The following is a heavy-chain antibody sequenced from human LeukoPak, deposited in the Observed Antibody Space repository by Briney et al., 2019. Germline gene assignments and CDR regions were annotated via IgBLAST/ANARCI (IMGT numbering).Heavy chain of an antibody. D-gene: IGHD5-18*01. J-gene: IGHJ4*02. CDR1: GFTFSNAW. V-gene: IGHV3-15*01. CDR2: IKSKTDGGTT. Sequence: GGSLRLSCAASGFTFSNAWMSWVRQAPGKGLEWVGRIKSKTDGGTTDYAAPVKGRFTISRDDSKNTLYLQMNSLRAEDTAVYYCAKDGYSYGHPFDYWGQGTLVTVSS. CDR3: AKDGYSYGHPFDY.